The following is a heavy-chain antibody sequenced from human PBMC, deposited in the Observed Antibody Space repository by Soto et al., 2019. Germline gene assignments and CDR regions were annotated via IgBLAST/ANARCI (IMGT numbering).Heavy chain of an antibody. CDR1: GYTFTSYY. D-gene: IGHD3-22*01. J-gene: IGHJ3*02. Sequence: GASVQVSCKASGYTFTSYYMHWVRQAPGQGLEWMGIINPSGGSTSYAQKFQGRVTMTRDTSTSTVYMELSSLRSEDTAVYYCARDVGLTYYYDSKGRNDAFDIWGQGTMVTVSS. CDR3: ARDVGLTYYYDSKGRNDAFDI. V-gene: IGHV1-46*01. CDR2: INPSGGST.